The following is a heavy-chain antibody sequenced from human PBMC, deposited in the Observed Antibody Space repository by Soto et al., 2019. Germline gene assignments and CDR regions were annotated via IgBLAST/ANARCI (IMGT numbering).Heavy chain of an antibody. J-gene: IGHJ4*02. CDR2: IYWNDDT. CDR3: ARYYDFWSGYPLDY. V-gene: IGHV2-5*01. D-gene: IGHD3-3*01. CDR1: GFSLSTGGVG. Sequence: QITLKESGPPLVKPTQTLTLTCTFSGFSLSTGGVGVGWIRQPPGKALEWLALIYWNDDTRYSPSLKSRLTITKDTSKNHVVLTMTTMDPVDTATYYCARYYDFWSGYPLDYWGQGILVTVSS.